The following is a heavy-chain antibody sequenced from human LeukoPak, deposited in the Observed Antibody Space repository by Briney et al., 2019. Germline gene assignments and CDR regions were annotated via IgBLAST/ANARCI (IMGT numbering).Heavy chain of an antibody. V-gene: IGHV3-48*04. D-gene: IGHD5-18*01. CDR1: GFTFNSYG. Sequence: GGTLRLSCAASGFTFNSYGMSWVRQAPGKGLEWVSYISSSGSTIYYADSVKGRFTISRDNAKNTLYLQMNSLRAEDTAVYYCARGGGYSYGSFDYWGQGTLVTVSS. J-gene: IGHJ4*02. CDR2: ISSSGSTI. CDR3: ARGGGYSYGSFDY.